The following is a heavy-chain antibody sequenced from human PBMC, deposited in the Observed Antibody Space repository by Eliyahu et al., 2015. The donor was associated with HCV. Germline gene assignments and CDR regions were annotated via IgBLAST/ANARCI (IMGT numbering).Heavy chain of an antibody. V-gene: IGHV1-69*01. CDR3: AREEPGIVVAFYY. D-gene: IGHD2-2*01. Sequence: EVKKPGSSVKVSCKASGGTFSSYAISWVRQAPGQGLEWMGGIIPIFGTANYAQKFQGRVTITADESTSTAYMELSSLRSGGPARYFCAREEPGIVVAFYYWGQGTLVTVSS. J-gene: IGHJ4*02. CDR2: IIPIFGTA. CDR1: GGTFSSYA.